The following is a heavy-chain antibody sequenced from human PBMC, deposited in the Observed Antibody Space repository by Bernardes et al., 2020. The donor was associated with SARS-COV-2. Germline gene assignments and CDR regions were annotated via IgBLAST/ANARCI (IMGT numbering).Heavy chain of an antibody. CDR1: GFTFSSYA. Sequence: GGSLRLSCAASGFTFSSYAMSWVRQAPGKGPEWVSAISSSGASRYYADSVKGRSTISRDNSKNTLFLQMNGLRAEDTAVYYCAKGGPGVTGDAFDVWGHGTMVTVSS. V-gene: IGHV3-23*01. CDR3: AKGGPGVTGDAFDV. CDR2: ISSSGASR. J-gene: IGHJ3*01. D-gene: IGHD2-8*01.